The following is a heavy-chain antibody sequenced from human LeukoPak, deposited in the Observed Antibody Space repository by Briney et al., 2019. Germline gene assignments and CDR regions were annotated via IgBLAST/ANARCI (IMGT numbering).Heavy chain of an antibody. Sequence: GGSLRLSCATSGFTFSNFWMSWVRQAPGKGLEWVANIKQDGSEKYYVDSVKGRFTISRDNAKNSLYLQMNSLRAEDTAVYYCENGNGFDSWGQGTLVSVSS. V-gene: IGHV3-7*01. CDR1: GFTFSNFW. D-gene: IGHD5-24*01. CDR3: ENGNGFDS. CDR2: IKQDGSEK. J-gene: IGHJ4*02.